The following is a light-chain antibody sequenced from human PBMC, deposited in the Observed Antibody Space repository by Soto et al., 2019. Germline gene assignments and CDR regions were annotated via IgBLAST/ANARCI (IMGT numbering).Light chain of an antibody. Sequence: SVLTQPPPVSGAPGQMVTLSCTGSSSHIGATYDVQWYQQLPGTAPKLLIHGNTDRPPGVPDRFSGSKSGTSASLAITGLQADDEADYYCQSYDDSLSVHYVFGTGTKVTVL. CDR3: QSYDDSLSVHYV. CDR2: GNT. CDR1: SSHIGATYD. V-gene: IGLV1-40*01. J-gene: IGLJ1*01.